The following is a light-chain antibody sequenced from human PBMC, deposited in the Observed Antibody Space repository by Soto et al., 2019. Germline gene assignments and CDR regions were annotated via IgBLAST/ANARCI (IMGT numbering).Light chain of an antibody. J-gene: IGLJ2*01. CDR1: SGHSNYV. Sequence: QSVLTQSPSASASLGASVKLTCTLSSGHSNYVIAWHQQQPEKGPRYLMKLNSDGSHSKGDGIPDRFSGSSSGAERYLTISSLQSEDEADYYCQTWDTGIRVFGGGTKVTGL. V-gene: IGLV4-69*01. CDR2: LNSDGSH. CDR3: QTWDTGIRV.